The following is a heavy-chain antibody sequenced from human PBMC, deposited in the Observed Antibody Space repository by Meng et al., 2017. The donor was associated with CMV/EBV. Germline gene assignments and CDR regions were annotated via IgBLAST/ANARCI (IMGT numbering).Heavy chain of an antibody. CDR2: INPNSGGT. D-gene: IGHD6-13*01. V-gene: IGHV1-2*02. J-gene: IGHJ4*02. CDR3: ARFLRQQLVPGYFDY. CDR1: GYTFTGYY. Sequence: ASVKVSCKASGYTFTGYYMHWVRQAPGQGLEWMGWINPNSGGTNYAQKFQGRVTMTRDTSISTAYMELSRLRSDDTAVYYCARFLRQQLVPGYFDYWGQGTLVTVSS.